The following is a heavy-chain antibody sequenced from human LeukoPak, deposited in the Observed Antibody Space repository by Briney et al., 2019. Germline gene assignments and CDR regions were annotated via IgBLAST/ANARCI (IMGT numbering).Heavy chain of an antibody. CDR2: IYYSGST. D-gene: IGHD3-10*01. J-gene: IGHJ4*02. V-gene: IGHV4-39*01. Sequence: SETLSLTCTVSGGSISSSSYYWGWIRQPPGKGLEWIGSIYYSGSTYYNPSLKSRVTISVDTSKNQFSLKLSSVTAADTAVYYCARVNCDGSASYPAYWGLGTLVTGCS. CDR3: ARVNCDGSASYPAY. CDR1: GGSISSSSYY.